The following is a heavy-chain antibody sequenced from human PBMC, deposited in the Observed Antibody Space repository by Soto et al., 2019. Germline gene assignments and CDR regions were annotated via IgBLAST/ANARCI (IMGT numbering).Heavy chain of an antibody. CDR3: AKDIGGEMHAFDI. J-gene: IGHJ3*02. Sequence: PGGSLRLSCVASGFGFGGYAMHWVPQGPGKGLEWVSGMSWNSGNIGYADSVKGRFTISRDNAKNSLYLQMNSLSAEDTALYYCAKDIGGEMHAFDIWGQGTMVTVSS. CDR1: GFGFGGYA. V-gene: IGHV3-9*01. CDR2: MSWNSGNI. D-gene: IGHD2-15*01.